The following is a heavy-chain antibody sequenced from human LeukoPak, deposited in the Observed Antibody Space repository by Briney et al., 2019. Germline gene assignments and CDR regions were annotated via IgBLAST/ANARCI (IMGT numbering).Heavy chain of an antibody. D-gene: IGHD3-22*01. V-gene: IGHV4-39*07. CDR2: MCYTGST. Sequence: PSETLSLTCTVSGGSINSCRYYWGWIRQPPGKGLEWIGRMCYTGSTYYNPSPKSRVTISIDTSKSQLSLKLSSVTAADTAVYYCARVNYYDSSGAYYYMDVWGRGTTVTVSS. CDR3: ARVNYYDSSGAYYYMDV. J-gene: IGHJ6*03. CDR1: GGSINSCRYY.